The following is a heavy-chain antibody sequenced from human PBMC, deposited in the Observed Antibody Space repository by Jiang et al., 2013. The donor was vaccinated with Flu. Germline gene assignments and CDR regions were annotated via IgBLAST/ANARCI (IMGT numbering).Heavy chain of an antibody. CDR3: ARETVADCSSTSCYIHYFDY. V-gene: IGHV4-59*01. CDR1: GGSISSYY. CDR2: IYYSGST. J-gene: IGHJ4*02. D-gene: IGHD2-2*02. Sequence: LLKPSETLSLTCTVSGGSISSYYWSWIRQPPGKGLEWIGYIYYSGSTNYNPSLKSRVTISVDTSKNQFSLKLSSVTAADTAVYYCARETVADCSSTSCYIHYFDYWGQGTLVTVSS.